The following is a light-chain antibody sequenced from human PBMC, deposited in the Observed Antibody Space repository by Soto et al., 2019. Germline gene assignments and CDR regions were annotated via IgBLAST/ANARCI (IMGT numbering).Light chain of an antibody. Sequence: EIVMTQSPATLSLSPGERATLSCRASPSVRNSLAWYRHKPGQAPRLLIYDASNRATGVPTRFSGSGSGTDFTLTISSLEPEDFAVYYCQQRNKWPPVTFGGGTKVDIK. CDR1: PSVRNS. CDR2: DAS. J-gene: IGKJ4*01. CDR3: QQRNKWPPVT. V-gene: IGKV3-11*01.